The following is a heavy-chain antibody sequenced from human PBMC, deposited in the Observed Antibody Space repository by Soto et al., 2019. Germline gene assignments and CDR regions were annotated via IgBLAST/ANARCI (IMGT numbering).Heavy chain of an antibody. CDR1: GYTFTNYD. J-gene: IGHJ6*02. D-gene: IGHD5-12*01. V-gene: IGHV1-18*01. CDR3: ARKGYIGNFGLDV. CDR2: ISFSKGKT. Sequence: ASVKVSCKASGYTFTNYDVAWVRRAPGQGLQWMGWISFSKGKTYYEQSFQGRVTMATDTVTTTGYMEVRSPRSDDTAVYYCARKGYIGNFGLDVWGQGTTVTVSS.